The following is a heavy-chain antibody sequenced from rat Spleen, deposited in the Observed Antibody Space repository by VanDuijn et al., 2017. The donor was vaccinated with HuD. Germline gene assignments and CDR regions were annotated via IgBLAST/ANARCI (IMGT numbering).Heavy chain of an antibody. Sequence: QVQLQQSGAELAKPGSSVKISCKASGYTFTSYYINWIKQTTGEGLEYIGNVNTGSGDSKYNEKFKGKATLTVDKSSSTAFMQLSSLTPDDSAVYFCARMAGYYNSYTPYVLDAWGQGASVTVSS. J-gene: IGHJ4*01. CDR3: ARMAGYYNSYTPYVLDA. CDR2: VNTGSGDS. CDR1: GYTFTSYY. V-gene: IGHV1-43*01. D-gene: IGHD1-10*01.